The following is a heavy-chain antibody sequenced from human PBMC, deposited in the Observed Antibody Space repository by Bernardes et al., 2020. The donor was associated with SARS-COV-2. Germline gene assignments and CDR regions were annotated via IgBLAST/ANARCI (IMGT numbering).Heavy chain of an antibody. D-gene: IGHD3-22*01. Sequence: GGSLRLSCAASGFTFSSYGMHWVRQAPGNGLEWLTVISYDGSDKYYGDSVKGRFTISRDNSKNTLYLQMNSLRAEDTAVYFCARDAYYHDNRGYLGQSDYWGQGTLVTVSS. CDR2: ISYDGSDK. CDR3: ARDAYYHDNRGYLGQSDY. J-gene: IGHJ4*02. V-gene: IGHV3-30*03. CDR1: GFTFSSYG.